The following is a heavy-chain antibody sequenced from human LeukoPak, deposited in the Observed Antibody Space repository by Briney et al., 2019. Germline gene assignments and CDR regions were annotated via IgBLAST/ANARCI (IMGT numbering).Heavy chain of an antibody. D-gene: IGHD2-15*01. J-gene: IGHJ6*02. CDR2: ISSSSSYI. CDR3: ARVNGRYCSGGSCYLGNYYYYGMDV. Sequence: GGSLRLSCAASGFTFSSYSMNWVRQAPGKGLEWVSSISSSSSYIYYADSVKGRFTISRDNAKNSLYLQMSSLRAEDTAVYYCARVNGRYCSGGSCYLGNYYYYGMDVWGQGTTVTVSS. CDR1: GFTFSSYS. V-gene: IGHV3-21*01.